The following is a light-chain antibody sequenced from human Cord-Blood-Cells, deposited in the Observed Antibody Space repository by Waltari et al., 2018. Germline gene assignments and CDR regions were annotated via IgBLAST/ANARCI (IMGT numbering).Light chain of an antibody. Sequence: EIVLTQSPATLSLSPGESATLSCRASQSVSSYLAWYQQKPGQAPRLLIYDASNRATGIPARFSGRGSGTDFTLTISSLEPEDFAVYYCQQRSNWPPATFGGGTKVEIK. CDR3: QQRSNWPPAT. V-gene: IGKV3-11*01. CDR1: QSVSSY. CDR2: DAS. J-gene: IGKJ4*01.